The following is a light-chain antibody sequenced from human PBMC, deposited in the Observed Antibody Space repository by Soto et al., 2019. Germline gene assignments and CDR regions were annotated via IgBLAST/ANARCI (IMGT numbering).Light chain of an antibody. CDR1: QSVTSNY. V-gene: IGKV3-20*01. J-gene: IGKJ1*01. CDR2: GAS. CDR3: QRYGGPSWT. Sequence: EIVLTQSPGTLPLSPGERATLSCRASQSVTSNYLAWYQQKPGQAPRLLIFGASSRATGIPDKFSGSGSGTDFTLTISRLEPDDFAVYYCQRYGGPSWTFGQGTRVEIK.